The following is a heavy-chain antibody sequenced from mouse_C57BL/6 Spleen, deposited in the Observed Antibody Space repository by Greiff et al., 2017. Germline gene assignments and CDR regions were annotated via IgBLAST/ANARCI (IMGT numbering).Heavy chain of an antibody. CDR1: GYAFTNYL. J-gene: IGHJ4*01. CDR3: AREARGGAMDY. V-gene: IGHV1-54*01. CDR2: INPGSGGT. Sequence: QVQLKQSGAELVRPGTSVKVSCKASGYAFTNYLIEWVKQRPGQGLEWIGVINPGSGGTNYNEKFKGKATLTADKSSSTAYMQVSSLTSEDSAVYFCAREARGGAMDYWGQGTSVTVSS.